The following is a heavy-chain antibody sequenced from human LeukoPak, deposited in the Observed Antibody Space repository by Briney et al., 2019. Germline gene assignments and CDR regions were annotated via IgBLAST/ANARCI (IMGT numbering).Heavy chain of an antibody. V-gene: IGHV3-7*01. Sequence: PGGSLRLSCAASGFTFSRFWMSWVRQAPGKGLEWVASINQDESRKHYSDSVRGRFTFSRDNTRNSLFLHMDSLSVDDTAIYYCAKLIRDVTIYDFWGRGALVTVSS. J-gene: IGHJ2*01. CDR1: GFTFSRFW. CDR3: AKLIRDVTIYDF. D-gene: IGHD3/OR15-3a*01. CDR2: INQDESRK.